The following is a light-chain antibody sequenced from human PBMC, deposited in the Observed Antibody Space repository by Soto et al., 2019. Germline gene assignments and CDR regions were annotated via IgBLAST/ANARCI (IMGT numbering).Light chain of an antibody. CDR3: QQYKNWPRT. CDR2: GAS. J-gene: IGKJ4*02. CDR1: QSVNSD. V-gene: IGKV3-15*01. Sequence: EIVLTQSPCTLSLSPGERATLSCRASQSVNSDLAWYQQKPGQAPRLLIYGASTRDTGISTRFSGSGSGTEFTLTISSLQSEDFAVYYCQQYKNWPRTFGGGTKVDI.